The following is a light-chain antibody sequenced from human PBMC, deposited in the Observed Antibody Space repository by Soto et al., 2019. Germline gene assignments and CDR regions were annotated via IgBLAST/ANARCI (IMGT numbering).Light chain of an antibody. CDR2: DVS. CDR3: SSYTSSFTVV. J-gene: IGLJ2*01. CDR1: GSDVGGYNY. V-gene: IGLV2-14*01. Sequence: QSALTQPASVSGSPGQSITISCTGTGSDVGGYNYVSWYQQHPGKAPKLMIYDVSNRPSGVSNRFSGSKSANTASLTISGLQAEDEADYYFSSYTSSFTVVFGVWTKITVL.